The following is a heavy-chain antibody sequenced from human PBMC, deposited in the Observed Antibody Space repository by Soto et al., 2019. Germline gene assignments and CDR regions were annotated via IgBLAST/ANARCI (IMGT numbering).Heavy chain of an antibody. J-gene: IGHJ3*02. Sequence: QVQLVQSGAEVKKPGSSVKVSCKASGGTFSSYAIIWVRQAPGQGLAWMGGIIPIFGTANYAQKFQGRVTITADEYTSTDYMELSSLGAEDTAVYYCASGEGYSSSAGIGGAFDIWGQGTMVTVSS. CDR3: ASGEGYSSSAGIGGAFDI. V-gene: IGHV1-69*01. D-gene: IGHD6-6*01. CDR2: IIPIFGTA. CDR1: GGTFSSYA.